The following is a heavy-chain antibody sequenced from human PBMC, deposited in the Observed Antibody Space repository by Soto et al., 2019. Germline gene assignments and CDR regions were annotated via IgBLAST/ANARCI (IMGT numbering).Heavy chain of an antibody. Sequence: ASVKVSCKASGGTFSTSAISWVRQATGQGLEWMGWMNPNSGNTGYAQKFQGRVTMTRNTSISTAYMELSSLRSEDTAVYYCARGASSWYVGDYWGQGTLVTVSS. CDR2: MNPNSGNT. D-gene: IGHD6-13*01. CDR3: ARGASSWYVGDY. J-gene: IGHJ4*02. V-gene: IGHV1-8*02. CDR1: GGTFSTSA.